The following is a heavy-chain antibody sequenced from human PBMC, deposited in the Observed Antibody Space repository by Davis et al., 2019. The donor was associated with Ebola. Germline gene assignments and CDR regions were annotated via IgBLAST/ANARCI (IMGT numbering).Heavy chain of an antibody. CDR3: AKSGLSFGVVKYHYGMDV. CDR2: ISGSGGST. D-gene: IGHD3-3*01. V-gene: IGHV3-23*01. Sequence: GESLKISCAASGFTFSSYAMSWVRQAPGKGLEWVSGISGSGGSTYYADSVKGRFTTSRDNSKKTLYLQMNSLRAEDTAVYYCAKSGLSFGVVKYHYGMDVWGKGTTVTVSS. CDR1: GFTFSSYA. J-gene: IGHJ6*04.